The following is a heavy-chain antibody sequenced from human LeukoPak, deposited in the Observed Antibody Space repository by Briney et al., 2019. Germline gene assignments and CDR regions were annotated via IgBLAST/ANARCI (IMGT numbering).Heavy chain of an antibody. CDR3: AKEKGLYDSSGYYLAFDI. Sequence: GGSLRLSCAASGFIFDDYGMSWVRQAPGKGLEWVSAISGSGGSTYYADSVKGRFTISRDNSKNTLYLQMNSLRAEDTAVYYCAKEKGLYDSSGYYLAFDIWGQGTMVTVSS. D-gene: IGHD3-22*01. J-gene: IGHJ3*02. CDR1: GFIFDDYG. CDR2: ISGSGGST. V-gene: IGHV3-23*01.